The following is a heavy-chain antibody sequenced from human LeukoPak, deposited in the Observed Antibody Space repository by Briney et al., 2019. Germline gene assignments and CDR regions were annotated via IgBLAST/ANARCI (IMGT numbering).Heavy chain of an antibody. J-gene: IGHJ5*02. CDR1: GFTFSSYS. Sequence: GGSLRLSCAASGFTFSSYSMNWVRQAPGKGLEWVSSISSSSSYIYYADSVKGRFTISRDNAKNSLYLQMNGLRAEDTAVYYCARDRSGSGSYYNPYNWFDPWGQGTLVTVSS. CDR3: ARDRSGSGSYYNPYNWFDP. V-gene: IGHV3-21*01. D-gene: IGHD3-10*01. CDR2: ISSSSSYI.